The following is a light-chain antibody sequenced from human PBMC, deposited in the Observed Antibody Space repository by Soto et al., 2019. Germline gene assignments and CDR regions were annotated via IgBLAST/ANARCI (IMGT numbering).Light chain of an antibody. V-gene: IGKV3-20*01. CDR1: QSVSNNY. Sequence: EIVLTQSPGTLSLSPGERATLSCRASQSVSNNYLAWYQQKPGQAPRLLIYDASNRATGIPARFSGSGSETDFTLTISRLEPEDFAVYYCQQYGSSPRTFGQGTKVDIK. CDR3: QQYGSSPRT. CDR2: DAS. J-gene: IGKJ1*01.